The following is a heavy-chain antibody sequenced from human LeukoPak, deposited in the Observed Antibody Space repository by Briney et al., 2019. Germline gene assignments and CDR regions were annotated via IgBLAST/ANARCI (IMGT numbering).Heavy chain of an antibody. CDR1: GGTFISYA. V-gene: IGHV1-69*05. J-gene: IGHJ3*02. CDR2: IIPIFGTA. CDR3: AREVRQWLDYDAFDI. D-gene: IGHD6-19*01. Sequence: SSVKVSCKASGGTFISYAISWVRQAPGQGLEWMGRIIPIFGTANYAQKFQGRVTITTDESTSTAYMELSSLRSEDTAVYYCAREVRQWLDYDAFDIWGQGTMVTVSS.